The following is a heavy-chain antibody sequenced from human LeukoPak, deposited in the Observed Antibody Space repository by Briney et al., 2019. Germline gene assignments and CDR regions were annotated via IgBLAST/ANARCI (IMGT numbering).Heavy chain of an antibody. CDR1: GFTFSSYW. Sequence: PGGSLRLSCAASGFTFSSYWMHWVRQAPGKGLVWVSRVSTDGSSTSYANSVKGRFTVSRDNARNTLYLQMNSLRAEDTAVYYCARTRYPGYYFDYWGQGTLVTVSS. D-gene: IGHD1-1*01. V-gene: IGHV3-74*01. CDR3: ARTRYPGYYFDY. CDR2: VSTDGSST. J-gene: IGHJ4*02.